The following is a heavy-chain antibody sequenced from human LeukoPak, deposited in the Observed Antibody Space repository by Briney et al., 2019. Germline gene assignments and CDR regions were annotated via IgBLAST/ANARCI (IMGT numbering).Heavy chain of an antibody. J-gene: IGHJ5*02. V-gene: IGHV1-2*02. CDR1: GYTFTGYY. Sequence: ASVKVSCKASGYTFTGYYMHWVRQAPGQGLEWVGWINPNSGGTNYAQKFQGRVTMTRDTSISTAYMELSRLRSDDTAVYYCARGPSTSPNWPTDWFDPWGQGTLVTVSS. CDR2: INPNSGGT. D-gene: IGHD2-2*01. CDR3: ARGPSTSPNWPTDWFDP.